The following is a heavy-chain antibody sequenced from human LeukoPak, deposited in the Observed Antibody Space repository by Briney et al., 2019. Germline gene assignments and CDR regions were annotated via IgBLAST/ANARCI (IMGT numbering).Heavy chain of an antibody. CDR2: ISSSSSYI. CDR3: ATLGPTGGDFTYNWFDP. CDR1: GFAFSTYS. V-gene: IGHV3-21*01. J-gene: IGHJ5*02. D-gene: IGHD2-21*02. Sequence: PGGSLRLSCAASGFAFSTYSMNWVRQAPGKGPEWVSCISSSSSYINYTDSVKGRFTISRDNAKNSLYLQMSSLRAEDTAVYYCATLGPTGGDFTYNWFDPWGQGTLVTVSS.